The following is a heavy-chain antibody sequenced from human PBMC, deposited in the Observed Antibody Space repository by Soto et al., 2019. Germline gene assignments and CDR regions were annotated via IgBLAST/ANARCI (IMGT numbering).Heavy chain of an antibody. D-gene: IGHD3-10*01. Sequence: GGSLRLSCAASGFTFSSYDMHWFRQATGKGLEWVSAIGTAGDTYYPGSVKGRFTISRENAKNSLYLQMNSLRAGDSVVYYCARGEYGSGSLLHWGQGTLVTVSS. V-gene: IGHV3-13*04. CDR2: IGTAGDT. J-gene: IGHJ4*02. CDR3: ARGEYGSGSLLH. CDR1: GFTFSSYD.